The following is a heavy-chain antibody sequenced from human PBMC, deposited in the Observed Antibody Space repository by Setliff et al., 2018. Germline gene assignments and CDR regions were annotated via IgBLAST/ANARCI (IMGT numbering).Heavy chain of an antibody. CDR1: GASLSSGTYY. J-gene: IGHJ4*02. V-gene: IGHV4-39*01. CDR2: IYYRGDT. Sequence: PSETLSLTCTVSGASLSSGTYYWGWIRQPPGKGLEWIGRIYYRGDTYYNTSLKGRLTISVDTAQNQFSLRLTSVTAADTAVYYCARHRPNLPFDAWGQGALVTVSS. D-gene: IGHD7-27*01. CDR3: ARHRPNLPFDA.